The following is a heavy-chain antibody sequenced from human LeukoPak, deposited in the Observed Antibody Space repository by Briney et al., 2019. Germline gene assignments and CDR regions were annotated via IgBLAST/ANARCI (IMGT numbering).Heavy chain of an antibody. D-gene: IGHD3-22*01. CDR2: ISSSSSTI. J-gene: IGHJ4*02. CDR1: GFTFSSYS. V-gene: IGHV3-48*01. Sequence: GGSLRLSCAASGFTFSSYSMNWVRQAPGKGLEWVSYISSSSSTIYYADSVKGRFTISRDNAKNSLYLQMNSLRAEDTAVYYCARDPVRYYDSSGYGYWGQGTLVTVSS. CDR3: ARDPVRYYDSSGYGY.